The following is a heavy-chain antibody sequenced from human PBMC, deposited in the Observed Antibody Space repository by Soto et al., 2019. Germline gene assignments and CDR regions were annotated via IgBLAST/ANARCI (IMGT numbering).Heavy chain of an antibody. CDR1: GYTLTELS. CDR2: FDPEDGET. J-gene: IGHJ4*02. Sequence: ASVKVSCKVSGYTLTELSMHWVRQAPGKGLEWMGGFDPEDGETIYAQKFQGRVTITRDTSTSTAYMELSSLRSEDTAVYYCARDPPPRYYYDSSGYSLPPDYWGQGTLVTVSS. V-gene: IGHV1-24*01. D-gene: IGHD3-22*01. CDR3: ARDPPPRYYYDSSGYSLPPDY.